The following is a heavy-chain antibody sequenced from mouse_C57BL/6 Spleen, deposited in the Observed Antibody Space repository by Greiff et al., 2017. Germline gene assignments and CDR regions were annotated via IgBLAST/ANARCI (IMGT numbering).Heavy chain of an antibody. CDR3: ARGYSSGARDY. J-gene: IGHJ4*01. CDR2: IYPGDGDT. D-gene: IGHD3-1*01. Sequence: VKLMESGAELVKPGASVKISCKASGYAFSSYWMNWVKQRPGKGLEWIGQIYPGDGDTNYNGKFKGEATLTADKSSSTAYMQLSSLTSEDSAVYFCARGYSSGARDYWGQGTSVTVSS. CDR1: GYAFSSYW. V-gene: IGHV1-80*01.